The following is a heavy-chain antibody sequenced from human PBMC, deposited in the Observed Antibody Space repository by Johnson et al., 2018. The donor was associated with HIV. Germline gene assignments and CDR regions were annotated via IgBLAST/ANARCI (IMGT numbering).Heavy chain of an antibody. D-gene: IGHD6-6*01. J-gene: IGHJ3*01. V-gene: IGHV3-30*04. CDR3: AKGEQLVISRKGHDAFDL. CDR2: ISYDGSNK. Sequence: QVQLVESGGGLVQPGGSLRLSCAASGFTFSSYAMHWVRQAPGQGLEWVAVISYDGSNKYYADSVKGRFTISRDNSKNTLYLQMNSLRVEDTAVYYCAKGEQLVISRKGHDAFDLWGQGTMVTVSS. CDR1: GFTFSSYA.